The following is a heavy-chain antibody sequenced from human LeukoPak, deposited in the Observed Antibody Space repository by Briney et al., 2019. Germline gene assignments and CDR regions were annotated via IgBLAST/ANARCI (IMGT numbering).Heavy chain of an antibody. CDR3: ARVRGSSPLVDY. D-gene: IGHD1-26*01. Sequence: AGSLRLSCAAYAFTFSSYSMNWDRQAQGKGLEWVSYISSSGSNIYYADSVKGRFTISRDNAKNSLYLQMNSRRAQGTAVYYCARVRGSSPLVDYWGQGTLVTVSS. CDR1: AFTFSSYS. V-gene: IGHV3-48*01. CDR2: ISSSGSNI. J-gene: IGHJ4*02.